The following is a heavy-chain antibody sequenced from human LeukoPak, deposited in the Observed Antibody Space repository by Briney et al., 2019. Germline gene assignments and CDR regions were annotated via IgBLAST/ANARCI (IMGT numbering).Heavy chain of an antibody. V-gene: IGHV4-61*01. J-gene: IGHJ5*02. CDR2: IYYSGST. Sequence: PSETLSLTCTVSGGSVSSGSYYWSWIRQPPGKGLEWIGYIYYSGSTNYNPSLKSRVTISVDTSKNQFTLKLSSVTAAEPAVYNSAREGAMVRAVSPPYNWFDPWGQGTLVTVSS. D-gene: IGHD3-10*01. CDR1: GGSVSSGSYY. CDR3: AREGAMVRAVSPPYNWFDP.